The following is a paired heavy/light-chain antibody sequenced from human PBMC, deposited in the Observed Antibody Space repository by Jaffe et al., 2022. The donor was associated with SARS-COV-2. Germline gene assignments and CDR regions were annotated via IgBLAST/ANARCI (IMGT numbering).Heavy chain of an antibody. CDR3: AKDIGTIFGIRYYYYGMDV. CDR1: GFTFDDYT. V-gene: IGHV3-43*01. Sequence: EVQLVESGGVVVQPGGSLRLSCAASGFTFDDYTMHWVRQAPGKGLEWVSLISWDGGSTYYADSVKGRFTISRDNSKNSLYLQMNSLRTEDTALYYCAKDIGTIFGIRYYYYGMDVWGQGTTVTVSS. CDR2: ISWDGGST. D-gene: IGHD3-3*01. J-gene: IGHJ6*02.
Light chain of an antibody. J-gene: IGKJ4*01. CDR2: GAS. V-gene: IGKV3-20*01. CDR1: QSVSSSY. CDR3: QQYGSSPFT. Sequence: EIVLTQSPGTLSLSPGERATLSCRASQSVSSSYLAWYQQKPGQAPRLLIYGASSRATGIPDRFSGSGSGTDFTLTISRLEPEDFAVYYCQQYGSSPFTFGGGTKVEIK.